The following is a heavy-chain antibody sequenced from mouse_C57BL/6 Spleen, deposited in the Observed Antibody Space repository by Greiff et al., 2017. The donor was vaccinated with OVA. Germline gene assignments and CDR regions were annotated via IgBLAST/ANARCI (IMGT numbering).Heavy chain of an antibody. J-gene: IGHJ1*03. V-gene: IGHV2-2*01. CDR1: GFSLTSYG. CDR2: IWSGGST. Sequence: QLQQSGPGLVQPSQSLSITCTVSGFSLTSYGVHWVRPSPGKGLEWLGVIWSGGSTDYNAAFISRLSISKDNSKSQVFFKMNSLQADDTAIYYCARTGANWDFYWYFDVWGTGTTVTVSS. CDR3: ARTGANWDFYWYFDV. D-gene: IGHD4-1*01.